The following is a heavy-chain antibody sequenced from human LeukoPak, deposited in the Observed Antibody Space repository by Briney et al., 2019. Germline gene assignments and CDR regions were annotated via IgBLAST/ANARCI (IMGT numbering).Heavy chain of an antibody. D-gene: IGHD6-13*01. CDR1: GYPINNAYY. Sequence: SETLSLTCGVSGYPINNAYYWVWIRQPPGKGLEWIGEINHSGSTNYNPSLKSRVTISVDTSKNQFSLKLSSVTAADTAVYYCARGLPGYSSSWSGNYYYYMDVWGKGTTVTVSS. V-gene: IGHV4-38-2*01. CDR3: ARGLPGYSSSWSGNYYYYMDV. J-gene: IGHJ6*03. CDR2: INHSGST.